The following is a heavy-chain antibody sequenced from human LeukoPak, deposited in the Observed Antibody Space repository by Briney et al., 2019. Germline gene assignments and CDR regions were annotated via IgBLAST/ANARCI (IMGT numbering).Heavy chain of an antibody. V-gene: IGHV3-7*01. J-gene: IGHJ5*02. CDR2: IKKQDGDEK. CDR1: GFTFSSYW. D-gene: IGHD3-22*01. CDR3: ANGGTYSSGP. Sequence: GGSLRLSCAASGFTFSSYWMSWVRQAPGKGLEWVANIKKQDGDEKNYVDSVKGRFTISRDNAKNSLFLQINSLRAEDTAVYYCANGGTYSSGPWGQGTLVTVSS.